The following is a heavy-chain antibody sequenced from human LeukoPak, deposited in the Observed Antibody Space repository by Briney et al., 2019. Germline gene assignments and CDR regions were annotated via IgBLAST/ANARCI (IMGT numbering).Heavy chain of an antibody. CDR2: IYYSGST. CDR1: GGSISSSSYY. Sequence: PSETLSLTCTVSGGSISSSSYYWGWLRQPPGKGLEWIGSIYYSGSTYYNPSLKSRVTISVDTSKNQFSLKLSSVTAADTAVYYCARHQPYCSSTSCYDLDAFDIWGQGTMVTVSS. D-gene: IGHD2-2*01. V-gene: IGHV4-39*01. CDR3: ARHQPYCSSTSCYDLDAFDI. J-gene: IGHJ3*02.